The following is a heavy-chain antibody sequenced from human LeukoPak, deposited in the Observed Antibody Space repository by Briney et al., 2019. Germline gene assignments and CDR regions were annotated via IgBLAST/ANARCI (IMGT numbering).Heavy chain of an antibody. J-gene: IGHJ6*03. CDR2: INPNSGGT. V-gene: IGHV1-2*02. Sequence: GASVKVSCKASRYTFTGYYMHWVRQAPGQGLEWMGWINPNSGGTNYAQKFQGRVTMTRDTSISTAYMELSRLRSDDTAVYYCARRYCDFWSELYYYMDVWGKGTTVTVSS. CDR1: RYTFTGYY. CDR3: ARRYCDFWSELYYYMDV. D-gene: IGHD3-3*01.